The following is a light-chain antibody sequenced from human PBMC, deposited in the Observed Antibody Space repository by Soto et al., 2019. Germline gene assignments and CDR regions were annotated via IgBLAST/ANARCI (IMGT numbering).Light chain of an antibody. CDR1: NSNIGNNY. CDR3: GTWDSSLSAGV. Sequence: QSVLTQPPSVSATPGQTVTISCSGSNSNIGNNYVSWYQQLPGTAPKLLIYDNNKRPSEIPDRFSGSKSGPSATLGITGLQTGDEVDYYCGTWDSSLSAGVFGTGTKLTVL. J-gene: IGLJ1*01. V-gene: IGLV1-51*01. CDR2: DNN.